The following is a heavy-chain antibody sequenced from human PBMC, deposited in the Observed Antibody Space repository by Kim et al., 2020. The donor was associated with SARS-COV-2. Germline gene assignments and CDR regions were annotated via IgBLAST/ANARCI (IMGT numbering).Heavy chain of an antibody. CDR3: AAHGRGYCASDTCYSLVGTDYWFAT. V-gene: IGHV1-18*01. Sequence: ASVKVSCKPSDYIFDTYGISWVRQAPGQGLEWMGWISPYNGNTNYADKVRGRLTLTTDASTRTVYIELRSLTSDDTALYYCAAHGRGYCASDTCYSLVGTDYWFATWGAGTLVSVSS. CDR1: DYIFDTYG. J-gene: IGHJ5*02. D-gene: IGHD2-15*01. CDR2: ISPYNGNT.